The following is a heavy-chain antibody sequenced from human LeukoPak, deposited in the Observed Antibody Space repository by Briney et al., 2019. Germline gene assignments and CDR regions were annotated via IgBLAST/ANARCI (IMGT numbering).Heavy chain of an antibody. Sequence: SETLSLTCTVSRGSISSYYWSWIRQPPGKGREWMGYIYYSGSTNYNPSLKSRVTISVDTSKHQFSLKLSSVTAADTGVYYCARGLRDYDFWSGASRWFDPWGQGTLVTVSS. CDR2: IYYSGST. V-gene: IGHV4-59*01. J-gene: IGHJ5*02. D-gene: IGHD3-3*01. CDR3: ARGLRDYDFWSGASRWFDP. CDR1: RGSISSYY.